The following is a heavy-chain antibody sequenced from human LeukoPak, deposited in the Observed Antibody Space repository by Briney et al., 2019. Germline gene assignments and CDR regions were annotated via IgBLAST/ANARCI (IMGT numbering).Heavy chain of an antibody. Sequence: SSETLSLTCAVYGGSFRGYYWSWIRQPPGKGLEWIGEINHSGSTNYNPSLKSRVTISVDTSKNQFSLKLSSVTAADTAVYYCAGGPGVVPAAMDYWFDPWGQGTLVTVSS. V-gene: IGHV4-34*01. J-gene: IGHJ5*02. CDR1: GGSFRGYY. D-gene: IGHD2-2*01. CDR3: AGGPGVVPAAMDYWFDP. CDR2: INHSGST.